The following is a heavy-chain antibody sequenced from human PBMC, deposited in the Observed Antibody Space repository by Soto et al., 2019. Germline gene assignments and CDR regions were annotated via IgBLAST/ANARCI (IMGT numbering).Heavy chain of an antibody. CDR2: IDPSAGST. Sequence: QVQLVQSGAEVKKPGASVKVSCKASGYTFANYFMNWVRQTPGQGLEWMGIIDPSAGSTSYAQKFQGRVTMSRDTATSTVYMELSSLRSEDPAVYYCARDHHSDTVYLDLWGRGTLVIVSS. CDR3: ARDHHSDTVYLDL. CDR1: GYTFANYF. V-gene: IGHV1-46*01. D-gene: IGHD4-17*01. J-gene: IGHJ2*01.